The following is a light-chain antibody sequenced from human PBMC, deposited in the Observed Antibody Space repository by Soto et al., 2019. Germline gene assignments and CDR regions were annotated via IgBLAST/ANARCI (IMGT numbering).Light chain of an antibody. V-gene: IGKV3-15*01. CDR1: QSVSRRY. CDR2: GAS. Sequence: EIVMTQSPATLSVSPGERATLSCRASQSVSRRYFAWYQQKPGQAPRLLIYGASTRATGIPVRFSGSASGTEFTLTISSLQSEDFTVYYCQQYNKWPLTFGQGTKV. CDR3: QQYNKWPLT. J-gene: IGKJ1*01.